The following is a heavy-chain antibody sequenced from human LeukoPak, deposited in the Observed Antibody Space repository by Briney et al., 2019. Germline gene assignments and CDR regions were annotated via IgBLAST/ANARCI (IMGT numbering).Heavy chain of an antibody. CDR2: ISSSSSTI. J-gene: IGHJ4*02. D-gene: IGHD4-17*01. CDR1: GFTFRSYS. CDR3: SRDRLRRDDGRYFDY. Sequence: GGSLRLSCEASGFTFRSYSMNWVRQAPGKGLEWVSYISSSSSTIYYADSVKGRFTISRDNAKNSLYLQMNSLRDEDTAVYYCSRDRLRRDDGRYFDYWGQGALVTVSS. V-gene: IGHV3-48*02.